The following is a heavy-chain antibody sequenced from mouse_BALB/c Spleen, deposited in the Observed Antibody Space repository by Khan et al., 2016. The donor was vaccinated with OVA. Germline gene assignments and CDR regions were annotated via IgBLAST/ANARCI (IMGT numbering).Heavy chain of an antibody. V-gene: IGHV5-9-3*01. CDR3: TRSFFDYHAMDY. J-gene: IGHJ4*01. CDR1: GYTFRNYA. Sequence: ELVESGGGLVKPGGSLKLSCSASGYTFRNYAMTWVSQTPGKGLECIATISTGSDYPTYPDNVKGRFTISMDNATSTPYLQMSSLKSEDMAMYYCTRSFFDYHAMDYWGQGTSVTVSS. CDR2: ISTGSDYP.